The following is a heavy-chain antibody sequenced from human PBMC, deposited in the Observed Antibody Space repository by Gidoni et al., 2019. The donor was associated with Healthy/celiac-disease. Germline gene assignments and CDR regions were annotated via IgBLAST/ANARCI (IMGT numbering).Heavy chain of an antibody. J-gene: IGHJ3*01. Sequence: EVQLVESGGGLIQPGGSLRLPCAASGFTVSSNYMIWVRQAPGKGLEWVSVIYSGGSTYYADSVKGRFTISRDNSKNTLYLKMNSLRAEDTAVYYCARALLPTLVVPAASDLWGQGTMVTVSS. V-gene: IGHV3-53*01. CDR1: GFTVSSNY. CDR3: ARALLPTLVVPAASDL. D-gene: IGHD2-2*01. CDR2: IYSGGST.